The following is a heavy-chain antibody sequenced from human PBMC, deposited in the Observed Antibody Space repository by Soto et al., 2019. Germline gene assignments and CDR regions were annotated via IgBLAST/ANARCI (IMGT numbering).Heavy chain of an antibody. D-gene: IGHD3-22*01. J-gene: IGHJ6*02. CDR3: AKIPPGYSDSSGYRTYGMDV. Sequence: LRLSCAASGFTFSSYGMHWVRQAPGKGLEWVAVISYDGSNKYYADSVKGRFTISRDNSKNTLYLQMNSLRAEDTAVYYCAKIPPGYSDSSGYRTYGMDVWGQGTTITVSS. CDR1: GFTFSSYG. V-gene: IGHV3-30*18. CDR2: ISYDGSNK.